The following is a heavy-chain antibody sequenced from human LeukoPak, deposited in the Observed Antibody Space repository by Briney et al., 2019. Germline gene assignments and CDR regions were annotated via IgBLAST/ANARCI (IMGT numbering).Heavy chain of an antibody. Sequence: SETLSLTCTVSGGSISSYYWSWIRQPPGKGLEWIGYIYYSGSTNYNPSLKSRVTISVDTSKNQFSLKLSSVTTADTAVYYCARTVVVPAAKTNWFDPWGQGTLVTVSS. CDR2: IYYSGST. D-gene: IGHD2-2*01. CDR3: ARTVVVPAAKTNWFDP. V-gene: IGHV4-59*01. CDR1: GGSISSYY. J-gene: IGHJ5*02.